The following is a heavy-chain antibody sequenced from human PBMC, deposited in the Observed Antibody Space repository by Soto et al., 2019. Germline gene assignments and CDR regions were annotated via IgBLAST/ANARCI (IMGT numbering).Heavy chain of an antibody. D-gene: IGHD6-6*01. CDR3: ARGSSSSRGAFDY. V-gene: IGHV3-30-3*01. J-gene: IGHJ4*02. Sequence: GGSLRLSCAASGFTFSSYAMHWVRQAPGKGLEWVAVISYDGSNKYYADSVKGRFTISRDNSKNTLYLQMNSLRAEDTAVYYCARGSSSSRGAFDYWGQGTLVTVSS. CDR1: GFTFSSYA. CDR2: ISYDGSNK.